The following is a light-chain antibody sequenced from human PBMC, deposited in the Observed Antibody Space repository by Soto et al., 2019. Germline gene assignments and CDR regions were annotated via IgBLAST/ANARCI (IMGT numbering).Light chain of an antibody. CDR2: DAS. CDR1: QDISNY. V-gene: IGKV1-33*01. Sequence: DIQMTKSPSSLSASVGDRVTITCQASQDISNYLNWYQQKPGKAPKLLIYDASNLETGVPSRFSGSGSGTDFTFTIISLQPEDIATYYCQQSYSTPLTFGQGTNVDIK. CDR3: QQSYSTPLT. J-gene: IGKJ1*01.